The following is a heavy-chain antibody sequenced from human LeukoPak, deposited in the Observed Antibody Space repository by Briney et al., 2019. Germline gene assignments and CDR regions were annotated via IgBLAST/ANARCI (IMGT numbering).Heavy chain of an antibody. V-gene: IGHV4-4*02. J-gene: IGHJ4*02. CDR1: GGSISSSNW. CDR3: AIFMGTVTTPYFDY. Sequence: SGTLSLTCAVSGGSISSSNWWSWVRPPPGKGLEWIGEIYHSGSTNYNPSLKSRVTISVDKSKNQFSLKLSSVTAADTAVYYCAIFMGTVTTPYFDYWGQGTLVTVSS. CDR2: IYHSGST. D-gene: IGHD4-17*01.